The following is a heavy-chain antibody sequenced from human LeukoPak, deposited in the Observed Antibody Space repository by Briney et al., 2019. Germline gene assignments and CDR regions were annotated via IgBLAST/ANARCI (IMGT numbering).Heavy chain of an antibody. D-gene: IGHD1-1*01. V-gene: IGHV1-18*01. CDR3: ARAGCTTGTTSLDY. J-gene: IGHJ4*02. Sequence: GASVKLSCTASGYTFTIYGISWERQAPGQGLEWMGWISAYNGNTNYEQKLQGRVTMTTDTSTSTAYMKLRSLRSDDTAVYYCARAGCTTGTTSLDYWGQGTLVTVSS. CDR1: GYTFTIYG. CDR2: ISAYNGNT.